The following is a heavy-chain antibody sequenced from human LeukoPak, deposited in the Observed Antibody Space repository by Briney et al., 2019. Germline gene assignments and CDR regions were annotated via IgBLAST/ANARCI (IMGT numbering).Heavy chain of an antibody. Sequence: GESLKISCKCSGYSFTSYWISWVRQMPGKGLEWMGISYPGDSDTRYSPSFQGQVTISADKSISTAYLQWSSLKASDTAMYYCARLPDIVVVPAAPLDYWGQGTLVTVSS. CDR2: SYPGDSDT. V-gene: IGHV5-51*01. D-gene: IGHD2-2*01. CDR3: ARLPDIVVVPAAPLDY. CDR1: GYSFTSYW. J-gene: IGHJ4*02.